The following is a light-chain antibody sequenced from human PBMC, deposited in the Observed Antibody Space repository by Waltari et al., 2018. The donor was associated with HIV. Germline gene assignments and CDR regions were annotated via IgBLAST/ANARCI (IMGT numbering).Light chain of an antibody. CDR2: EVS. V-gene: IGLV2-23*02. CDR3: CSYAGSSTHV. Sequence: QSALTQPASVSGSPGQSITISCTGTSSDVGNYNVVSGYQQHPGKAPKLMIYEVSKRPSGVSNRFSGSKSGNTASLTISGLQAEDEADYYCCSYAGSSTHVFGTGTKVTVL. CDR1: SSDVGNYNV. J-gene: IGLJ1*01.